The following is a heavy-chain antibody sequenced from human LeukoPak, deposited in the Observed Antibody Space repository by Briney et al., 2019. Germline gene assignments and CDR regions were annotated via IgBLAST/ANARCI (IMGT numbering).Heavy chain of an antibody. D-gene: IGHD3-22*01. J-gene: IGHJ4*02. V-gene: IGHV3-33*01. CDR2: IWYDGSNK. Sequence: GGSLRLSCAASGLTFSSYGMHWVRQAPGKGLEWVAVIWYDGSNKYYADSVKGRFTISRDNSKNTLYLQMNSLRAEDTAVYYCARSTRDSSGYYSGDYWGQGTLVTVSS. CDR1: GLTFSSYG. CDR3: ARSTRDSSGYYSGDY.